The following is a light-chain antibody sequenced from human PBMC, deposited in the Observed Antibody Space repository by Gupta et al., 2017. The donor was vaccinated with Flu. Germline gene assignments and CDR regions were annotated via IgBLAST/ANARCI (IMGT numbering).Light chain of an antibody. CDR3: QQEGSSPRT. Sequence: IVLTQSPGTLSLSPGERATLSCRASQSVSSSYLAWYQQKPGQAPRLLIYGASSRATGIPDRFSGSGSGTEFTLTVSRLEPEDFAVYYCQQEGSSPRTFGQGTKMEIK. V-gene: IGKV3-20*01. CDR2: GAS. CDR1: QSVSSSY. J-gene: IGKJ2*01.